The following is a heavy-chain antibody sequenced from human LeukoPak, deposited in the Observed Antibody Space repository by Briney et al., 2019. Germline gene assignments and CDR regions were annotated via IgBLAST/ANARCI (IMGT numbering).Heavy chain of an antibody. D-gene: IGHD3-22*01. J-gene: IGHJ3*02. CDR1: GFTVSNDY. CDR2: IYGDGTT. CDR3: AREGYSSGYAFDI. V-gene: IGHV3-66*01. Sequence: GGSLRLSCAASGFTVSNDYMAWVRQAPGRGLEWVSLIYGDGTTFYTDSVKGRFTISRDNSKNTLYLQMNSLRAEDTAVYYCAREGYSSGYAFDIWGQGTMVTVSS.